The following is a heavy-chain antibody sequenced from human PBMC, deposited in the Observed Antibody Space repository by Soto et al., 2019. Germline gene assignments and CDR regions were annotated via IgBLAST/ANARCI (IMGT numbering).Heavy chain of an antibody. Sequence: PSETLSLTCTVSGASINNSYWSWIRQPAGNGLEWIGRIYSSGKTNYNSSLKSRVTMSVDTSKNQFSLNLRSVTAADTAVYYCARRDRSGFSYWLDTWGQGTLVTVSS. CDR1: GASINNSY. D-gene: IGHD3-22*01. V-gene: IGHV4-4*07. J-gene: IGHJ5*02. CDR2: IYSSGKT. CDR3: ARRDRSGFSYWLDT.